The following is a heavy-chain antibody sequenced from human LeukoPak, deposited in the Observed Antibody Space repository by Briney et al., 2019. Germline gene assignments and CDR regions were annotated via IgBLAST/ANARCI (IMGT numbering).Heavy chain of an antibody. CDR1: GGTFKSYA. D-gene: IGHD3-10*01. J-gene: IGHJ5*02. Sequence: AASVKVSCKASGGTFKSYAITWVRQAPGQGLGWMGGIIPMFAPARYAQNFQGRVTITTDESTSTAYMELSSLKSEDTAVYYCARGAHSGSYSSWFHPWGQGTLVTVSS. V-gene: IGHV1-69*05. CDR3: ARGAHSGSYSSWFHP. CDR2: IIPMFAPA.